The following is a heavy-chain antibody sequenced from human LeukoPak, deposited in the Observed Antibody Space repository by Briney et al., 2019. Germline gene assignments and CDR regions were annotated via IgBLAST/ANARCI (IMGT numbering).Heavy chain of an antibody. CDR1: GFTFSDYY. D-gene: IGHD6-13*01. V-gene: IGHV3-11*01. CDR3: AREIRGIEAAVLFDY. CDR2: ISSSGSTI. J-gene: IGHJ4*02. Sequence: GGSLRLSCAASGFTFSDYYMSWIRQAPGKGLEWVSYISSSGSTIYYADPVKGRFTISRDNAKNSLYLQMNSLRAEDTAVYYCAREIRGIEAAVLFDYWGQGTLVTVSS.